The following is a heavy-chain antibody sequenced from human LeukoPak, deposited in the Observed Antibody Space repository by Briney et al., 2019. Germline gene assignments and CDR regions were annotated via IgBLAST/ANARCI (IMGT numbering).Heavy chain of an antibody. Sequence: SETLSLTCAVYGESLSGYYWSWIRQPPGKGLERIGEINQSGRTNYKPSLKSRVTISADTSKNQFSLKLSSVTAADTAVYYCARGRDSGSGSLTLDYWGQGTLVTVSS. CDR1: GESLSGYY. J-gene: IGHJ4*02. D-gene: IGHD3-10*01. CDR2: INQSGRT. CDR3: ARGRDSGSGSLTLDY. V-gene: IGHV4-34*01.